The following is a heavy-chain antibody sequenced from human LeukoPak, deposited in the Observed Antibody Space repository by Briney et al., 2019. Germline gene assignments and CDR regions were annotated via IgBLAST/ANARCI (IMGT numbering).Heavy chain of an antibody. CDR3: ATDRRIAVAGSYYYYMDV. D-gene: IGHD6-19*01. CDR2: ISAYNGNT. Sequence: VASVKVSCKASGYTFTSYGISWVRQAPGQGLEWMGWISAYNGNTNYAQKFQGRVTMTEDTSTDAAYMELSSLRSEDTAVYYCATDRRIAVAGSYYYYMDVWGKGTTVTISS. CDR1: GYTFTSYG. J-gene: IGHJ6*03. V-gene: IGHV1-18*01.